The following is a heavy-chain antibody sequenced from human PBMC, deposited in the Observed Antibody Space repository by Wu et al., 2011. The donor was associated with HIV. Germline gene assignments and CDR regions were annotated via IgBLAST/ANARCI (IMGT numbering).Heavy chain of an antibody. V-gene: IGHV1-69*05. CDR2: IIGIFGKA. CDR1: GGTFSSHG. CDR3: AVGSSWLNWFDP. D-gene: IGHD6-13*01. J-gene: IGHJ5*02. Sequence: QVQLVQSGPEVKKPGSSVKVSCKASGGTFSSHGISWVRQAPGQGLEWMGGIIGIFGKANYAQKFQGRVTITTDESTSTAYMELSSLRSEDTAVYYCAVGSSWLNWFDPWGQGTLVTVSS.